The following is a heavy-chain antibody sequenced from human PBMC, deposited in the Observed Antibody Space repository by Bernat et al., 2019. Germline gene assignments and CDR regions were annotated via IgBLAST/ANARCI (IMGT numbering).Heavy chain of an antibody. CDR1: GYTFTGYY. D-gene: IGHD6-19*01. V-gene: IGHV1-2*04. CDR3: ARSRSSGWPVWGNDDAFDI. J-gene: IGHJ3*02. Sequence: QVQLVQSGAEVKKPGASVKVSCKASGYTFTGYYMHWVRQAPGQGLEWMGWINPNSGGTNYAQKFQGWVTMTRDTSISTAYMEPSRLRSDDTAVYYCARSRSSGWPVWGNDDAFDIWGQGTMVTVSS. CDR2: INPNSGGT.